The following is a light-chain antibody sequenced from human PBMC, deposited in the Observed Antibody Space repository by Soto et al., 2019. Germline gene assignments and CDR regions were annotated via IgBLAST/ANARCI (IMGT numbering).Light chain of an antibody. CDR1: QTIANN. J-gene: IGKJ1*01. CDR2: GAS. Sequence: DNQVTQSPSSLSASVGDSVTITCRTSQTIANNLNWFQQKPGKAPNLLIYGASSLHSGVPSRFSGSGSGTDFTFTISSLQPEDFATYYCQHSYHHPPTFGQGTKVEIK. V-gene: IGKV1-39*01. CDR3: QHSYHHPPT.